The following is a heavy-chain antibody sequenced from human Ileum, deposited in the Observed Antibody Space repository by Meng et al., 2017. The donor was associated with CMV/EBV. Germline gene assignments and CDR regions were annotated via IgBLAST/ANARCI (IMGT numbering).Heavy chain of an antibody. CDR2: IKEEGSES. J-gene: IGHJ6*02. CDR3: ARGRRFPLYALDV. V-gene: IGHV3-7*01. D-gene: IGHD2-21*01. CDR1: GFAFSSYG. Sequence: GESLKISCAASGFAFSSYGMTWVRQAPGKGLEWVAYIKEEGSESYYVDSVMGRFTISRDDAKKSLYLQMNSLRAEDTAAYYCARGRRFPLYALDVWGQGTTVTVS.